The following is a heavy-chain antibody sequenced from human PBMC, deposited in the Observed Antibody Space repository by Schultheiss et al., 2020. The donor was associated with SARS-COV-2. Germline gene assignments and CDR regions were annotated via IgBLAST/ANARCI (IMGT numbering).Heavy chain of an antibody. D-gene: IGHD4-17*01. V-gene: IGHV4-34*01. CDR2: VNHSGNT. CDR1: GGSFSGYF. J-gene: IGHJ4*02. Sequence: SETLSLTCAVYGGSFSGYFWTWIRQSPGKGLEWIGEVNHSGNTNYNPSLKSRVTISVDTSKNQFSLKLSSVTAADTAVYYCARRGYYGDRFDYWGQGTLVTVSS. CDR3: ARRGYYGDRFDY.